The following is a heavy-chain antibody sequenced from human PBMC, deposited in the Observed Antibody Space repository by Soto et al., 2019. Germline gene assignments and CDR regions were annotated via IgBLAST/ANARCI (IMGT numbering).Heavy chain of an antibody. D-gene: IGHD1-26*01. V-gene: IGHV2-26*01. CDR1: GFSLSKARMG. CDR2: IFWNDER. J-gene: IGHJ4*02. CDR3: ARALREGLPIYYFDS. Sequence: QVTLKESGPVLVKPTETLTLTCSVSGFSLSKARMGVSWIRQPPGKALEWLAHIFWNDERSYNTSLKSRLTISGDTSKSLVVLTMTNVDPVDTGTYFCARALREGLPIYYFDSWGQGTLVTVSS.